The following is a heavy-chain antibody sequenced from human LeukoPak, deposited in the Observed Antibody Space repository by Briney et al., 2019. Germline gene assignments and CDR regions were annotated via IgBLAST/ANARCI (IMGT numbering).Heavy chain of an antibody. J-gene: IGHJ4*02. CDR1: GGSISSGDYY. CDR3: ARGVARYGSSWHFDY. Sequence: SQTLSLTCTVSGGSISSGDYYWSWIRQPPGKGLEWIGYIYYSGSTYYNPSLKSRVTISEDTSKNQFSLKLSSVTAADTAVYYCARGVARYGSSWHFDYWGQGTLVTVSS. CDR2: IYYSGST. D-gene: IGHD6-13*01. V-gene: IGHV4-30-4*01.